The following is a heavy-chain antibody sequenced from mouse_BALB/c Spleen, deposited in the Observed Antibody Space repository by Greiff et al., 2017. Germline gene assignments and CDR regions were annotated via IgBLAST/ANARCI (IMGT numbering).Heavy chain of an antibody. Sequence: EVQGVESGGGLVQPGGSLKLSCAASGFTFSSFGMSWVRLTPDKRLELVATINSYGGITYYPDSVKGRFTISRDNAKNTLYLQMSSLKSKDTAMYYCVRGRDWEAWFAYWGQGTLVTVSA. V-gene: IGHV5-6-3*01. D-gene: IGHD4-1*01. CDR3: VRGRDWEAWFAY. CDR1: GFTFSSFG. J-gene: IGHJ3*01. CDR2: INSYGGIT.